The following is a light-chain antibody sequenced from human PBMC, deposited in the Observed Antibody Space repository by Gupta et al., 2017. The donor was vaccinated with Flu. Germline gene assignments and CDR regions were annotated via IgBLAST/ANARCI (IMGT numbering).Light chain of an antibody. J-gene: IGKJ5*01. CDR1: QGIASY. Sequence: QSPSFLSASVGDRVAITCRASQGIASYLAWYQQKPGKAPRLLIFDASMLYSGVPSRFSGSGSGTEFTLTISSLEPEDFATYYCQKLNSSPMPFGQGTRLEIK. CDR3: QKLNSSPMP. CDR2: DAS. V-gene: IGKV1-9*01.